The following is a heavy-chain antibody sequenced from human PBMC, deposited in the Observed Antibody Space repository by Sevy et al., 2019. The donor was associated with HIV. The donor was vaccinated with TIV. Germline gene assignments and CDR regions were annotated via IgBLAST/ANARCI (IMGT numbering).Heavy chain of an antibody. CDR3: ARGPAYNY. V-gene: IGHV4-59*01. J-gene: IGHJ4*02. CDR1: GGSISSYY. D-gene: IGHD4-4*01. CDR2: IYYSGST. Sequence: SETLSLTCTVSGGSISSYYWSWIRQPPGKGLEWIGCIYYSGSTNYNPSLKSRVTISVDTSKNQFSLKLSSVTAADTAVYYCARGPAYNYWGQGTLVTVSS.